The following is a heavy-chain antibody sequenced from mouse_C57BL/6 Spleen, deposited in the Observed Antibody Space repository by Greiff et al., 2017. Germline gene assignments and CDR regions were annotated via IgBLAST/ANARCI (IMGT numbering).Heavy chain of an antibody. J-gene: IGHJ2*01. CDR2: IDPSDSYT. CDR1: GYTFTSYW. Sequence: QVQLQQPGAELVMPWASVKLSCKASGYTFTSYWMHWVKQRPGQGLEWIGEIDPSDSYTNYNQKFKGKSTLTVDKSSSTAYMQLSSLTSEDSAVYYCARVGGYFDYWGQGTTLTVSS. CDR3: ARVGGYFDY. D-gene: IGHD4-1*01. V-gene: IGHV1-69*01.